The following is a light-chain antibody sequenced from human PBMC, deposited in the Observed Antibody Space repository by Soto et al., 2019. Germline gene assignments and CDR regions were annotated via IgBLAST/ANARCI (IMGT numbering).Light chain of an antibody. CDR3: SSYTSSSTYV. CDR2: DVS. V-gene: IGLV2-14*01. Sequence: QSALTQPASVSGSPGQSITISCTGTNNDVGGYNYVSWYQQHPGKAPKLMIYDVSNRPSGISNRFSGSKSGNTASLTISWLQAEDEADYYCSSYTSSSTYVLGTGTKVTVL. CDR1: NNDVGGYNY. J-gene: IGLJ1*01.